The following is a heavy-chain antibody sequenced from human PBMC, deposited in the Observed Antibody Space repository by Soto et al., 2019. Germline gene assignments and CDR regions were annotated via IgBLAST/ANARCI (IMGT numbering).Heavy chain of an antibody. CDR1: GFTFSSYG. J-gene: IGHJ4*02. Sequence: GGSLRLSCAASGFTFSSYGMHWVRQAPGKGLEWVAVISYDGSNKYYADSVKGRFTISRDNSKNTLYLQMNSLRAEDTAVYYCAKDETTYSSSSVYWGQGALVTVYS. CDR2: ISYDGSNK. CDR3: AKDETTYSSSSVY. V-gene: IGHV3-30*18. D-gene: IGHD6-13*01.